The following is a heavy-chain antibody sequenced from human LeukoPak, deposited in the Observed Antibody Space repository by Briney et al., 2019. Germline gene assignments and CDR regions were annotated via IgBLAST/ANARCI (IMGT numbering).Heavy chain of an antibody. CDR2: RSHGGDNW. Sequence: GGSLRLSCAASGFSFSRYAIHWVRQAPGKGLEWVALRSHGGDNWFYTPSVKGRFTISADTPKNTVYLQMDSLRTEDTAVYYCARDLGVDFWSGYSYSFDIWGQGTVVTVSS. V-gene: IGHV3-30*04. J-gene: IGHJ3*02. CDR3: ARDLGVDFWSGYSYSFDI. CDR1: GFSFSRYA. D-gene: IGHD3-3*01.